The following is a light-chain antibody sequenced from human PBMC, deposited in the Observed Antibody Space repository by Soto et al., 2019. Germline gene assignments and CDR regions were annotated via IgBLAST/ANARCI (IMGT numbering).Light chain of an antibody. CDR3: QQYNSYSYT. CDR1: QSISSW. Sequence: DIPLTQSPSSLSASVGDRVTITCRASQSISSWLAWYQQKPGKAPKLLIYKASSLESGVPSRFSGSGSGTDFTLTISTLQPDDFAIYYCQQYNSYSYTFGQGTKLEAK. J-gene: IGKJ2*01. V-gene: IGKV1-5*03. CDR2: KAS.